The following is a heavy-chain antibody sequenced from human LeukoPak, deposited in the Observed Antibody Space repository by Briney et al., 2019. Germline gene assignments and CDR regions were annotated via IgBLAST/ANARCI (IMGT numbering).Heavy chain of an antibody. D-gene: IGHD6-19*01. J-gene: IGHJ1*01. Sequence: PSDTLSLTCTVSGGSISGDYWSWIRQPPGKGLEWIAYIYYIGSTNYNPSLKNRVTISVDTSKNQFSLKLSSVTAADTAVYYCARGVTGGWYGDFQHWGQGTLVTVSS. CDR2: IYYIGST. CDR1: GGSISGDY. CDR3: ARGVTGGWYGDFQH. V-gene: IGHV4-59*07.